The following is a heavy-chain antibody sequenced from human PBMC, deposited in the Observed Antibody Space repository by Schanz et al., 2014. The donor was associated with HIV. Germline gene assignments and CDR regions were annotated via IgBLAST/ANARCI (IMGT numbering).Heavy chain of an antibody. CDR1: GFTFSSYG. CDR2: IYYDGTNK. CDR3: VKAYSSGFSGAGS. V-gene: IGHV3-33*06. Sequence: QVQLVESGGGVVQPGRSLRLSCAASGFTFSSYGMHWVRQAPGKGREWVALIYYDGTNKYYTDSVKGRFTISRDNSRNALYLHMNSLRADDTAIYYCVKAYSSGFSGAGSWGQGALVTVSS. D-gene: IGHD5-18*01. J-gene: IGHJ5*02.